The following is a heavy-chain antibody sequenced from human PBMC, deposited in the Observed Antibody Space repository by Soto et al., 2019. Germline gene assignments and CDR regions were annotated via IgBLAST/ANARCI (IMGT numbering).Heavy chain of an antibody. CDR2: ISPYNDDT. V-gene: IGHV1-18*01. J-gene: IGHJ6*02. D-gene: IGHD3-22*01. CDR1: GYTFTSYG. CDR3: ARGGYYDSSGSRNYHYYGMDV. Sequence: QAQLVQSGVEVKKPGASVKVSCKASGYTFTSYGINWVRQAPGQGLEWLGWISPYNDDTKYAQKLQGRVTMTTATSSRPAYMALRSLSSDDTAVYFCARGGYYDSSGSRNYHYYGMDVWGQGTTVTVSS.